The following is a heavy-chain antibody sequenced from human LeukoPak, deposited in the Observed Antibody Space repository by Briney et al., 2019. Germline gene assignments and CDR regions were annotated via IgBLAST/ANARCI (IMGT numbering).Heavy chain of an antibody. D-gene: IGHD6-19*01. CDR2: INPNSGGT. V-gene: IGHV1-2*02. CDR3: ARAEQWLAPFDF. J-gene: IGHJ4*02. CDR1: GYTFTGYY. Sequence: ASVKVSCKASGYTFTGYYMHWVRQAPGQGLEWMGWINPNSGGTNYAQKFQGRVTMTRDTSISTAYMELSSLRSEDTAVYYCARAEQWLAPFDFWGQGTLVTVSP.